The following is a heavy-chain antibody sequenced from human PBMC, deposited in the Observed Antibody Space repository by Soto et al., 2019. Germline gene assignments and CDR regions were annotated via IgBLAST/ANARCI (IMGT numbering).Heavy chain of an antibody. J-gene: IGHJ6*02. CDR3: AKDSIVLMVYANKYYYYGMDV. V-gene: IGHV3-30*18. D-gene: IGHD2-8*01. CDR1: GFTFSSYG. Sequence: PGGSLRLSCAASGFTFSSYGMHWVRQAPGKGLEWVAVISYDGSNKYYADSVKGRFTISRDNSKNTLYLQMNSLRAEDTAVYYCAKDSIVLMVYANKYYYYGMDVWGQGTTVTVSS. CDR2: ISYDGSNK.